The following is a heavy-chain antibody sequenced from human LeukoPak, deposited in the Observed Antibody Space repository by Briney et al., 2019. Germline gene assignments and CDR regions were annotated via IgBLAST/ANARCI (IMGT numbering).Heavy chain of an antibody. CDR1: GFTFSSYS. Sequence: PGGSLRLSCAASGFTFSSYSMNWVRQAPGKGLEWVSSISSSSYIYYADSVKGRFTISRDNAKNSLYLQMNSLRAEDTAVYYCARDPPIVGASGYWGQGTLVTVSS. CDR3: ARDPPIVGASGY. J-gene: IGHJ4*02. CDR2: ISSSSYI. D-gene: IGHD1-26*01. V-gene: IGHV3-21*01.